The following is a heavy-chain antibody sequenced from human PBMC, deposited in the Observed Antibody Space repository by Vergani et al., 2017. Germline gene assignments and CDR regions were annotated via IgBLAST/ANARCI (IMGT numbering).Heavy chain of an antibody. Sequence: QVRLVESGGALVKPGGSLRLSCAASGFTFSDYYMSWIRQAPGKGLEWVSYISSSSSYTNYADSVKGRFTISRDNAKNSLYLQMNSLRAEDTAVYYCARDKGYYYDSSGYPDYWGQGTLVTVSS. CDR3: ARDKGYYYDSSGYPDY. D-gene: IGHD3-22*01. CDR1: GFTFSDYY. V-gene: IGHV3-11*06. J-gene: IGHJ4*02. CDR2: ISSSSSYT.